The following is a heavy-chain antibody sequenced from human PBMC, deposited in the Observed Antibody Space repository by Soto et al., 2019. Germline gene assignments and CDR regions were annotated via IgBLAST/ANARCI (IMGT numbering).Heavy chain of an antibody. D-gene: IGHD3-10*01. Sequence: GGSLRLSCAASGFTFSSYAMSWVRQAPGKGLEWVSTISDSAGSTYYADSVKGRFTISRDNSKNTLYLQMNSLRAEDTAVYYCAKARFGYYYAPAAACIDDWGQGTLVTVSS. CDR2: ISDSAGST. J-gene: IGHJ4*02. CDR3: AKARFGYYYAPAAACIDD. CDR1: GFTFSSYA. V-gene: IGHV3-23*01.